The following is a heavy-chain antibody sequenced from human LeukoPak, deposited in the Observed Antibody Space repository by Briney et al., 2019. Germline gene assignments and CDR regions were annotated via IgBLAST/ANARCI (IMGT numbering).Heavy chain of an antibody. V-gene: IGHV3-23*01. D-gene: IGHD6-19*01. J-gene: IGHJ4*02. Sequence: GGSLRLSCGASGFIFSNYAMSWVRQAPGKGLEWVSAISGSGVYTYYADSVKGRFTISRDNSKNTLYLRMTSLRAEDTAVYYCAKDRGWYTYYFDSWGQGTLVTVSP. CDR2: ISGSGVYT. CDR3: AKDRGWYTYYFDS. CDR1: GFIFSNYA.